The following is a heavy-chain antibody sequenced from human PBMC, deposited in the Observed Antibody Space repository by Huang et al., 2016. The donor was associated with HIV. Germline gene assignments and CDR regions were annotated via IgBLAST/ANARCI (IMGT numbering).Heavy chain of an antibody. CDR1: GESLGTYY. V-gene: IGHV4-34*01. J-gene: IGHJ5*02. CDR2: VKEGGDT. Sequence: QVQLQQWGAGLLKPSETLALTCAVYGESLGTYYWAWIRRPTGKGLQWIGEVKEGGDTKYEPSPESRVTISVDTSRNQVSLTLTSMTAADTATYYCARRFRVAATRKWFDPWGQGTLVIVSS. CDR3: ARRFRVAATRKWFDP. D-gene: IGHD3-10*01.